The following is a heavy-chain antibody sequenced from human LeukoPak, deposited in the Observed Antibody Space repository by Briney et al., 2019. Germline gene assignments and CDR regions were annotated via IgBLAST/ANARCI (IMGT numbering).Heavy chain of an antibody. CDR1: GGSFSGYY. J-gene: IGHJ4*02. V-gene: IGHV4-34*01. D-gene: IGHD3-3*01. CDR2: INHSGST. Sequence: SETRSLTWAVYGGSFSGYYWSWIRQPPGKGLEWIGEINHSGSTNYNPSLKSRVTISVDTSKNQFSLKLSSVTAADTAVYYCARAHYDFWSGYRQYFDYWGQGTLVTVSS. CDR3: ARAHYDFWSGYRQYFDY.